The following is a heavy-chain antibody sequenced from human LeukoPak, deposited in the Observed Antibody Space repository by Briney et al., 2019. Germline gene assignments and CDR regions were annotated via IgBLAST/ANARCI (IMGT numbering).Heavy chain of an antibody. CDR3: AXQPGYRSSWRKNYFDS. V-gene: IGHV4-34*01. J-gene: IGHJ4*02. CDR1: GGSFSGYY. CDR2: MNHVLMS. D-gene: IGHD5-24*01. Sequence: SETLSLTCGVSGGSFSGYYWSWIRQAPGKGLEWIGEMNHVLMSNYNPSLKSRVSISVDTSKNQFSLKLTSVTAADTALYYCAXQPGYRSSWRKNYFDSWGQGTLVTVSS.